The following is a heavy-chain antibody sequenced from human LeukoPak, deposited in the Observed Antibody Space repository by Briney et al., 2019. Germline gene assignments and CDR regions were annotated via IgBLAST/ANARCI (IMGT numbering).Heavy chain of an antibody. V-gene: IGHV3-66*02. CDR2: IDSGGRT. Sequence: GGSLRLSCAPSGFTVSSNYMNWVRQAPGKGLQWVSVIDSGGRTFYADSVKGRFTISRDNSKNTLYLQMNSLRAEDTAVYYCARGHYYDSSGLDYWGQGTLVTVSS. CDR3: ARGHYYDSSGLDY. CDR1: GFTVSSNY. D-gene: IGHD3-22*01. J-gene: IGHJ4*02.